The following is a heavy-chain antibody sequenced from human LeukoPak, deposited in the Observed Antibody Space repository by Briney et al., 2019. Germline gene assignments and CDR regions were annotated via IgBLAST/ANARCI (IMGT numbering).Heavy chain of an antibody. J-gene: IGHJ5*02. D-gene: IGHD2-2*01. CDR3: ARDGDIVVVPAATGNWFDP. Sequence: KSSETLSLTCTVSGGSISSYYWSWIRQPAGKGLEWIGRIYTSGSTNYNPSLKSRVTMSVDTSKNQFSLKLSSVTAADTAVYYCARDGDIVVVPAATGNWFDPWGQGTLVTVSS. CDR1: GGSISSYY. CDR2: IYTSGST. V-gene: IGHV4-4*07.